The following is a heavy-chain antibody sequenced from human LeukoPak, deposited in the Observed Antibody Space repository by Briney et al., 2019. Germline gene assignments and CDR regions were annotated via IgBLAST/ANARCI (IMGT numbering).Heavy chain of an antibody. V-gene: IGHV4-59*08. J-gene: IGHJ4*02. CDR3: ARHNSDWYVEY. D-gene: IGHD3-9*01. CDR2: IHSTGSI. CDR1: GASITSNY. Sequence: SETLSLTCSVSGASITSNYWSWIRQPPGKGLEWIGYIHSTGSIKYNPSLKSRATISLDTSKNQFSLKLRSVIAADMAIYYCARHNSDWYVEYWGRGTLVTVSS.